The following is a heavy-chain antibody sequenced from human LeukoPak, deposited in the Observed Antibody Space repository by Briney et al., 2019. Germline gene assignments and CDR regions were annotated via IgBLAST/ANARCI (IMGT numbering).Heavy chain of an antibody. CDR2: MYYNGRT. V-gene: IGHV4-59*01. CDR1: GGSIYGYY. Sequence: SETLSLTCTVSGGSIYGYYWSWIRQPPGKGLEWIGYMYYNGRTTHNPSLKSRVTISGDTSKNQFSLKFSSVTAADTAVYYCARSSSIWPTGGTYDIWGQGTMVTVSS. D-gene: IGHD2-2*01. J-gene: IGHJ3*02. CDR3: ARSSSIWPTGGTYDI.